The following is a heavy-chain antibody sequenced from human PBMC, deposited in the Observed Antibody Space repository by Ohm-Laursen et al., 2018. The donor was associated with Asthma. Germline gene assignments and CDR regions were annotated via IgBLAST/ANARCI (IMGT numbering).Heavy chain of an antibody. CDR1: GGSISSGGYS. J-gene: IGHJ4*02. D-gene: IGHD3-16*01. CDR2: IYHSGST. V-gene: IGHV4-30-2*01. CDR3: ARDSSEVSWGHHLFDS. Sequence: SQTLSLTCAVSGGSISSGGYSWSWIRQPPGKGLEWIGYIYHSGSTNYNPSLKSRVTISVGTSKNEFSLRLSSLTAADTAVYYCARDSSEVSWGHHLFDSWGQGTLVTVSS.